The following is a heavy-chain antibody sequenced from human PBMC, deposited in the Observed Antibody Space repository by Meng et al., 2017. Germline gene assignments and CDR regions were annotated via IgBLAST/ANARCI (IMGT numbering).Heavy chain of an antibody. CDR1: GFTFSSYS. Sequence: GESLKISCAASGFTFSSYSMNWVRQAPGKGLEWVSVIYSGGSTYYADSVKGRFTISRHNSKNTLYLQMNSLRAEDTAVYYCARAAYSSSWHPYFQHWGQGTLVTVSS. V-gene: IGHV3-53*04. CDR3: ARAAYSSSWHPYFQH. D-gene: IGHD6-13*01. J-gene: IGHJ1*01. CDR2: IYSGGST.